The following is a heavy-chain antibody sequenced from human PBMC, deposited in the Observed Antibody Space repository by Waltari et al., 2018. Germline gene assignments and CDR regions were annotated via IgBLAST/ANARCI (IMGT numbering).Heavy chain of an antibody. CDR3: ARRYWWELRSNWFDP. V-gene: IGHV4-34*01. Sequence: QVQLQQWGAGLLKPSETLSLTCAVYGGSFSGYYWSWIRQPPGKGLEWIGEINHSGSTNYNPSLKSRVTISVDTSKNQFSLKLSSVTAADTAVYYCARRYWWELRSNWFDPWGQGTLVTVSS. D-gene: IGHD1-26*01. J-gene: IGHJ5*02. CDR1: GGSFSGYY. CDR2: INHSGST.